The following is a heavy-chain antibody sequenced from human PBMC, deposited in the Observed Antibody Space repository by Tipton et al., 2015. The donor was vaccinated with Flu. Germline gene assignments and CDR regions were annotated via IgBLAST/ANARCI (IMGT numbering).Heavy chain of an antibody. V-gene: IGHV4-38-2*01. CDR2: IHRSGSA. J-gene: IGHJ6*02. CDR1: GDSISNDYF. Sequence: TLSLTCAVSGDSISNDYFWGWIRQPPGKGLEWIATIHRSGSAYYNPSLKSRLTISVDSSKNHFSLKLTSVTAADTAVYYCARARAPYYYYAMDVWGQGTTVTVSS. CDR3: ARARAPYYYYAMDV.